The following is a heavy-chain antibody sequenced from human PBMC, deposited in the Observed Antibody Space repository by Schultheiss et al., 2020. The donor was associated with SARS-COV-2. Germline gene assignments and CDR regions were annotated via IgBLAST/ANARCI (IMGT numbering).Heavy chain of an antibody. J-gene: IGHJ4*02. CDR3: ARAQYSYGSDFDY. CDR1: GGSISSSSYY. D-gene: IGHD5-18*01. Sequence: SQTLSLTCTVSGGSISSSSYYWGWIRQPPGKGLEWIGSIYYSGSTYYNPSLKSRVTISVDTSKNQFSLKLSSVTAADTAVYYCARAQYSYGSDFDYWGQGTLVTVSS. CDR2: IYYSGST. V-gene: IGHV4-39*07.